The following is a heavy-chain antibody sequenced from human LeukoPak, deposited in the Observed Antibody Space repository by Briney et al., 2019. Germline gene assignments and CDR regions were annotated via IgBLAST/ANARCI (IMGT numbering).Heavy chain of an antibody. D-gene: IGHD5-18*01. V-gene: IGHV4-39*07. CDR3: ARDLAMVNY. CDR1: GGSISSSSYY. J-gene: IGHJ4*02. CDR2: IYYSGST. Sequence: SETLSLTCTVSGGSISSSSYYWGWIRQPPGKGLEWIGSIYYSGSTYYNPSLKSRVTISVDTSKNQFSLKLSSVTAADTAVYYCARDLAMVNYWGQGTLVTVSS.